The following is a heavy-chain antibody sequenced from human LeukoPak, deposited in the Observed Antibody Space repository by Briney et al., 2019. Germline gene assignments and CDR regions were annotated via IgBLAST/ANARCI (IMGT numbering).Heavy chain of an antibody. CDR2: IYYSGST. D-gene: IGHD2-21*02. CDR3: ARDLGVVTGGDAFDI. V-gene: IGHV4-59*12. J-gene: IGHJ3*02. Sequence: KPSETLSLTCTVSGGSISSYYWSWIRQPPGKGLEWIAYIYYSGSTNYNPSLKSRVTMSVDTSKNQFSLKPSSVTAADTAVYYCARDLGVVTGGDAFDIWGQGTMVTVSS. CDR1: GGSISSYY.